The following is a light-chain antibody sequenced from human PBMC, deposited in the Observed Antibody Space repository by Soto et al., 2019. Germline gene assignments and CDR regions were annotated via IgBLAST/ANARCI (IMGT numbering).Light chain of an antibody. Sequence: QSALTQPRSVSGSPGQSVTISCTGTSSDVGGYTYVSWYQQHPGTAPKLMIYDVSERPSGVPDRFSCSKSGNTASLTSSGLQAEDDSDYEGCSYAGIYTLVFGGGTKLTVL. J-gene: IGLJ3*02. CDR3: CSYAGIYTLV. V-gene: IGLV2-11*01. CDR1: SSDVGGYTY. CDR2: DVS.